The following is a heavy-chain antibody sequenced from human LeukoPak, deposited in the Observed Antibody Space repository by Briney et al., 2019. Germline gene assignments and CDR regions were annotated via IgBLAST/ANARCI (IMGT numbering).Heavy chain of an antibody. Sequence: ASAKVSCKASGYTFFNYGISWVRQAPRQGLEWMGRINAYSGNTNYAQKFQGRVTMTTDTSTSTVNMELRSLRSDDTAVYYCARARDYYDVGDYWGQGTLVTVSS. CDR3: ARARDYYDVGDY. D-gene: IGHD3-22*01. CDR1: GYTFFNYG. V-gene: IGHV1-18*01. CDR2: INAYSGNT. J-gene: IGHJ4*02.